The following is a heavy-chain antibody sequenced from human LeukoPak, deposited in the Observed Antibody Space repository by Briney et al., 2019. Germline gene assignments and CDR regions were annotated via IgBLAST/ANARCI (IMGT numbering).Heavy chain of an antibody. Sequence: SETLSLTCGVYGESFSNYCWTWVRQPPGKGLEWIGNIYYSGSTYYSPSLKSRVTISVDTSKNQFSLKLSSVTAADTAVYYCARAALSRVPAASIFDYWGQGTLVTVSS. CDR1: GESFSNYC. J-gene: IGHJ4*02. D-gene: IGHD2-2*01. CDR3: ARAALSRVPAASIFDY. V-gene: IGHV4-34*01. CDR2: IYYSGST.